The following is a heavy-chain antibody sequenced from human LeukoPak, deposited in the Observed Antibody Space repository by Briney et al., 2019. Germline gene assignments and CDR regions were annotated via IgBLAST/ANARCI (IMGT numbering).Heavy chain of an antibody. Sequence: ASVKVSCKASGYTFSSNGISWLRQAPGQGLEWMGWISAYNGNTNYAQKLQGRVTMTTDTSKSTAYMELRSLRSDDTAVYYCARLNYRPIIKFFDYWGQGTLVTVSS. V-gene: IGHV1-18*01. CDR2: ISAYNGNT. D-gene: IGHD4-11*01. CDR1: GYTFSSNG. CDR3: ARLNYRPIIKFFDY. J-gene: IGHJ4*02.